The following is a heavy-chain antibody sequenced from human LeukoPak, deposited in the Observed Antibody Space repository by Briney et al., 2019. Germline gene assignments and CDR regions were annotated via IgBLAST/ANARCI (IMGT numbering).Heavy chain of an antibody. CDR2: INTNTGNP. CDR1: GYTFTSYA. CDR3: AKQGPGSCGSTSCYGVDY. J-gene: IGHJ4*02. V-gene: IGHV7-4-1*02. D-gene: IGHD2-2*01. Sequence: GASVKVSCKAAGYTFTSYAMNWVRQAPGQGLEWMGWINTNTGNPTYAQGFTGRFVFSLATSVSTAYLQISSLKAEDTAVYYCAKQGPGSCGSTSCYGVDYWGQGTLVTVSS.